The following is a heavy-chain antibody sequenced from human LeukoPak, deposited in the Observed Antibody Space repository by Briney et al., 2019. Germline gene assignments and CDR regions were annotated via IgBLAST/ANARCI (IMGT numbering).Heavy chain of an antibody. Sequence: GGTLRLSCAASGFSFSDYHMNWIRQAPGKGLEWISYMSPGGGNIYFADSVKGRFTLSRDNAKHSLDLQMNSLTAEDTAVYYCSSGRDIAVAGPGGYFDYWGQGTLVTVSS. V-gene: IGHV3-11*01. CDR3: SSGRDIAVAGPGGYFDY. J-gene: IGHJ4*02. CDR1: GFSFSDYH. D-gene: IGHD6-19*01. CDR2: MSPGGGNI.